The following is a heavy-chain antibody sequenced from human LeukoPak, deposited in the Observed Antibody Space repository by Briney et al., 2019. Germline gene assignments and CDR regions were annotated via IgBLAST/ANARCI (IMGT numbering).Heavy chain of an antibody. D-gene: IGHD3-10*01. CDR1: GGSISSSSYY. V-gene: IGHV4-39*01. CDR3: ARQVHMVRGVMDY. Sequence: PSETLSLTCTVSGGSISSSSYYWGWIRQPPGKGLEWIGSIYYSGSTYYNPSLKSRVTISVDTSKNQFSLKLSSVTAADTAVYYCARQVHMVRGVMDYWGQGTLVTVSS. CDR2: IYYSGST. J-gene: IGHJ4*02.